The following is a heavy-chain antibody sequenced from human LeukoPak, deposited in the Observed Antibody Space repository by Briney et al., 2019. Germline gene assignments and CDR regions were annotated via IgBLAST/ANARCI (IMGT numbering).Heavy chain of an antibody. CDR2: INPNSGGT. V-gene: IGHV1-2*02. Sequence: ASVKVSCKASGYTFTSYYMHWVRQAPGQGLEWMGWINPNSGGTNYAQEFQGRVTMTRDTSISTAYMELSRLRSDDTAVYYCARDLGATIPGPWGQGTMVTVSS. J-gene: IGHJ3*01. CDR1: GYTFTSYY. D-gene: IGHD1-26*01. CDR3: ARDLGATIPGP.